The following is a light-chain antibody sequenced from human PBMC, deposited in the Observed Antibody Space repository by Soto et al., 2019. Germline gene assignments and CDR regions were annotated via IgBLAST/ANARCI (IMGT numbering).Light chain of an antibody. CDR1: SSNIGSND. V-gene: IGLV1-44*01. Sequence: QSVLTQPPSASGTPGQRVTISCSGSSSNIGSNDVNWYQQLPGTAPKLFIHSNNQRPSGLPDRFSGSKSGTSASLAISGLQSEDEADYYCAAWDSSLKAVVFGGGTKVTVL. J-gene: IGLJ2*01. CDR3: AAWDSSLKAVV. CDR2: SNN.